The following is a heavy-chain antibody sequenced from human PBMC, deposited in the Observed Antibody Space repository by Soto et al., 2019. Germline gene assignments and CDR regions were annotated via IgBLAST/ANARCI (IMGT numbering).Heavy chain of an antibody. D-gene: IGHD3-3*01. CDR1: GGSISSGDYY. J-gene: IGHJ5*02. CDR3: ARVTRITIFGVVTINHNWFDP. CDR2: IYYSGST. V-gene: IGHV4-30-4*01. Sequence: QVQLQESGPGLVKPSQTLSLTCTVSGGSISSGDYYWSWIRQPPGKGLEWIGYIYYSGSTYYNPSLKSRVTISVDTSKNQFSLKLSSVTAADTAVYYCARVTRITIFGVVTINHNWFDPWGQGTLVTVSS.